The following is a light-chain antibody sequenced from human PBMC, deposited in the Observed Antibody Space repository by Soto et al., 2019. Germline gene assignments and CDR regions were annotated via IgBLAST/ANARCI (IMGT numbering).Light chain of an antibody. J-gene: IGKJ1*01. CDR3: QQYGSSPGT. CDR2: GAS. CDR1: QSVSSSY. Sequence: EIVLTQSSGTLSLSPGERATLSCRASQSVSSSYLVWYQQKPGQAPRLLIYGASSRATGIPDRFSGSGSGTDFTLTISRLEPEDFAGYYCQQYGSSPGTFGQGTKVEIK. V-gene: IGKV3-20*01.